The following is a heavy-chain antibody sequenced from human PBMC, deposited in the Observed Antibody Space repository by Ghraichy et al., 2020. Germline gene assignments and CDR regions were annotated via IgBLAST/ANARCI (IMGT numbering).Heavy chain of an antibody. CDR1: GGSISSVNW. V-gene: IGHV4-4*02. CDR3: ARNGAYCLDY. CDR2: IHHSGGT. D-gene: IGHD2-21*01. J-gene: IGHJ4*02. Sequence: SETLSLTCGVSGGSISSVNWWSWVRQAPGTGLEWIGEIHHSGGTNYNPSLKSRVTILVDESKNQFSLKLNSVTAADTAVYYCARNGAYCLDYWGQGTLVTVSS.